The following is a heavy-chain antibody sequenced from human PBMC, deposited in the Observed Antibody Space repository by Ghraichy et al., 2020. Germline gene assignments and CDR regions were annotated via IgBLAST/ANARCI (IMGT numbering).Heavy chain of an antibody. D-gene: IGHD4-17*01. V-gene: IGHV3-53*01. Sequence: GGSLRLSCATSGLTVSSTYMSWVRHAPGKGLQWVSLLYGSGTTYYTDAAKGRFATSSDNSKNTVYLQMNSLRAEDTAIYYCASYGDNGGAGYWDQGTLVTVAA. CDR1: GLTVSSTY. J-gene: IGHJ4*02. CDR2: LYGSGTT. CDR3: ASYGDNGGAGY.